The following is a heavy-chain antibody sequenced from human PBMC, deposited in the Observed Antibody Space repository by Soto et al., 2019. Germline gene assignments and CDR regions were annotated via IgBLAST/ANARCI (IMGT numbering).Heavy chain of an antibody. CDR3: ARTRTAFYRYYFDS. D-gene: IGHD2-21*02. CDR2: ISGSGGAT. J-gene: IGHJ4*02. Sequence: GGSLRLSCSTSGFTLKDCAISWVRQAPGKGLEWVSGISGSGGATYYTDSVEGRFTISKDFSKNTVSLQITGLRVDDTAVYYCARTRTAFYRYYFDSWGQGALVTVSS. V-gene: IGHV3-23*01. CDR1: GFTLKDCA.